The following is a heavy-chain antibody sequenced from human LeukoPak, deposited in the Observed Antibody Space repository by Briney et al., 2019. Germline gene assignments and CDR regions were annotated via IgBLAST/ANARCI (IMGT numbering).Heavy chain of an antibody. V-gene: IGHV1-2*04. CDR2: INPNSGGT. CDR3: ARSYCSSTSCYDTMDV. D-gene: IGHD2-2*01. J-gene: IGHJ6*02. CDR1: GYTFTGYY. Sequence: GASVKVSCKASGYTFTGYYMHWVRQAPGQGLEWMGWINPNSGGTNYAQKFQGWVTMTRDTSISTAYMELSRLRSDDTAVYYCARSYCSSTSCYDTMDVWGQGTTVTVSS.